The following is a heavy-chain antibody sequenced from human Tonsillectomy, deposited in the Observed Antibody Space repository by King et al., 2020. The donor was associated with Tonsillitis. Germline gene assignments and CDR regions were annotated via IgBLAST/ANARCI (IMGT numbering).Heavy chain of an antibody. D-gene: IGHD3-22*01. Sequence: QLVQSGAEVKKPGDSVKVSCKASGYTFTSYGISWVRQAPGQGLEWKGWISVYNGNTNYAQKFQGRVTMTTDTSTSTAYMELRSLRSDDTAVYYCARAINYYDSSCYLYYFDYWGQGTLVTVSA. J-gene: IGHJ4*02. CDR3: ARAINYYDSSCYLYYFDY. V-gene: IGHV1-18*04. CDR1: GYTFTSYG. CDR2: ISVYNGNT.